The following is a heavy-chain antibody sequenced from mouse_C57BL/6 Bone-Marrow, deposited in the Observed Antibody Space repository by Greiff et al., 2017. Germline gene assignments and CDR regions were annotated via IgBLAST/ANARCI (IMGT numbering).Heavy chain of an antibody. CDR3: ARVYYNGSSYYAMDY. J-gene: IGHJ4*01. V-gene: IGHV1-53*01. Sequence: QVQLQQPGTELVKPGASVKLSCKASGYTFTSYWMHWVKQRPGQGLEWIGNINPSNGGTNYNEKFKSKATLTVDKSSSTAYMQLSRLTSEDSAVXYCARVYYNGSSYYAMDYWGQGTSVTVSS. CDR1: GYTFTSYW. CDR2: INPSNGGT. D-gene: IGHD1-1*01.